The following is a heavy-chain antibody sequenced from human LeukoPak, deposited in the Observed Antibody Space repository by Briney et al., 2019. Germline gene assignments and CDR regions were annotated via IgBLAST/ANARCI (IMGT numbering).Heavy chain of an antibody. CDR2: IIPILGIA. D-gene: IGHD6-13*01. V-gene: IGHV1-69*04. CDR3: ERDNGRLEAAGTTYFQH. CDR1: RGTFSNYA. Sequence: CSVNVSCKASRGTFSNYATSWVRPAPAQGREWMGRIIPILGIANYAQKFQGRVRITADTYTSTTYMELSSMRSEDKAVYYCERDNGRLEAAGTTYFQHWGQGTLVTVSS. J-gene: IGHJ1*01.